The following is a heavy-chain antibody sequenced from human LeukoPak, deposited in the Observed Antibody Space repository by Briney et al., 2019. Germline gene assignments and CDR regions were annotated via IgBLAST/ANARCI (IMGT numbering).Heavy chain of an antibody. V-gene: IGHV4-4*07. D-gene: IGHD3-10*01. Sequence: ASETLSLTCTVSGGSISSYYWSWIRQPAGKGLEWIGRIYTSGSTNYNPSLKSRVTMSVDESKNQFSLKLSSVTAADTAVYYCARGTSSGVAPYYYYYYMDVWGKGTTVTVSS. CDR2: IYTSGST. J-gene: IGHJ6*03. CDR3: ARGTSSGVAPYYYYYYMDV. CDR1: GGSISSYY.